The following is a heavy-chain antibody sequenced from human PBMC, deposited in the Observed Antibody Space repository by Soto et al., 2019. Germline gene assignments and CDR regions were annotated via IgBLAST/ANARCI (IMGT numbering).Heavy chain of an antibody. Sequence: SETLSLTCAVSGGSISSGGYSWSWIRQPPGKGLEWIGYIYYSGSTYYNPSLKSRVTMSVDTSNNQYSLMVNSVTATDTAVYYCARQGFGELHGLVDVWGQGTTVTVSS. D-gene: IGHD3-10*01. J-gene: IGHJ6*02. V-gene: IGHV4-30-2*01. CDR3: ARQGFGELHGLVDV. CDR2: IYYSGST. CDR1: GGSISSGGYS.